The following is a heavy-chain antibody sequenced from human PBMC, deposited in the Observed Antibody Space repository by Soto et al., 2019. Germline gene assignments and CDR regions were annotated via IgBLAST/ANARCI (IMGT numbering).Heavy chain of an antibody. CDR1: GVTFSSYA. CDR3: AKDIYPELLLRPVPRFLEWFLPQH. J-gene: IGHJ1*01. CDR2: ISGSGGST. V-gene: IGHV3-23*01. Sequence: PGGFLRLSCAASGVTFSSYAMSWVRQAPGKGLEWVSAISGSGGSTYYADSVKGRFTISRDNSKNTLYLQMNSLRAEDTAVYYCAKDIYPELLLRPVPRFLEWFLPQHWGQGTLVTVSS. D-gene: IGHD3-3*01.